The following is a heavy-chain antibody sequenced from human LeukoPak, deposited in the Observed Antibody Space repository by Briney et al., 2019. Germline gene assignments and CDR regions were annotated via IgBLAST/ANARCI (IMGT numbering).Heavy chain of an antibody. D-gene: IGHD3-16*01. V-gene: IGHV1-2*02. J-gene: IGHJ4*02. Sequence: ASVKVSCKASGDTFSSYAINWVRQAPGQGLEWMGWINPDTDFTNYAPKFRGRAIMTRDTSISTAYMEVRRLTFDDTAIYYCAPTSEAYTSNWSVWGQGTLVTVSP. CDR2: INPDTDFT. CDR1: GDTFSSYA. CDR3: APTSEAYTSNWSV.